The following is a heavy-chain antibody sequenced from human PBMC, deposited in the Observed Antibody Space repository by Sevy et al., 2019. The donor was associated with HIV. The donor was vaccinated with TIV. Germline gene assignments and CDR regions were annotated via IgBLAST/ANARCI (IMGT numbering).Heavy chain of an antibody. CDR2: IADDGTQK. CDR3: ARDPDSGDFGDNFDY. D-gene: IGHD4-17*01. CDR1: GFTFSSYW. V-gene: IGHV3-7*01. Sequence: GGSLRLSCAASGFTFSSYWLSWVRQAPGKGLEWVANIADDGTQKYYVDSVRGRFTISRDNAKNSLYLQMNSLRAEDTAVYYCARDPDSGDFGDNFDYWGQGTLVTVSS. J-gene: IGHJ4*02.